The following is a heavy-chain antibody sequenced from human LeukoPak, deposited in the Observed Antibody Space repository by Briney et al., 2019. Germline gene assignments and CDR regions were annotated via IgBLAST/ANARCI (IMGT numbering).Heavy chain of an antibody. CDR2: ISRSATII. D-gene: IGHD2-21*02. CDR3: ARDPCGADCHDEYFQY. J-gene: IGHJ1*01. V-gene: IGHV3-48*03. CDR1: GFTFSSYE. Sequence: GGSLRLSCVASGFTFSSYEMTWVRQAPGKGLEWVSYISRSATIIHYADSVKGRFTISRDDAKNSLYLQMNSLRAEDTAVYYCARDPCGADCHDEYFQYWGQGTLVTVSS.